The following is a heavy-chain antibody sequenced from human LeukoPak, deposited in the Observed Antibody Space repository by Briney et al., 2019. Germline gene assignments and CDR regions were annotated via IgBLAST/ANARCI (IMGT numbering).Heavy chain of an antibody. CDR1: GGSFSGYY. CDR2: INHSGST. V-gene: IGHV4-34*01. CDR3: ASLIREYSYGAHTGYYYYGMTS. J-gene: IGHJ6*02. D-gene: IGHD5-18*01. Sequence: SETLSLTCAVYGGSFSGYYWSWIRQPPGKGLEWIGEINHSGSTNYNPSLKSRVTISVDTSKNQFSLKLSSVTAADTAVHYCASLIREYSYGAHTGYYYYGMTSGAKGPRSPSP.